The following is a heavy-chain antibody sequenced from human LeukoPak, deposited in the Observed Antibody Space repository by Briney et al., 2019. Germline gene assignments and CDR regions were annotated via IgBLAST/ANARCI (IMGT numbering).Heavy chain of an antibody. D-gene: IGHD6-13*01. CDR2: INTNTGNP. J-gene: IGHJ4*02. V-gene: IGHV7-4-1*02. CDR3: ARSPKSSWYINRFDY. CDR1: GYTFTSYA. Sequence: ASAKVSCKASGYTFTSYAMNWVRQAPGQGLEWMGWINTNTGNPTYAQGFTGRFVFSLDTSVSTAYLQISSLKAEDTAVYYCARSPKSSWYINRFDYWGQGTLVTVSS.